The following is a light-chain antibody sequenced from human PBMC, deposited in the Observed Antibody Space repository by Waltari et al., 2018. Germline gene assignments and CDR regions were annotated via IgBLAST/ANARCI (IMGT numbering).Light chain of an antibody. V-gene: IGKV3-11*01. CDR3: QQRSNWPPSWT. CDR2: DAS. Sequence: DIVLTQSPATLSLSPGERATLSCRASQRVSSYLAWYQQKPGQAPRLLIYDASNRATGIPARFSGSGSGTDFTLTISSLEPEDFAVYYCQQRSNWPPSWTFGQGTKVEIK. CDR1: QRVSSY. J-gene: IGKJ1*01.